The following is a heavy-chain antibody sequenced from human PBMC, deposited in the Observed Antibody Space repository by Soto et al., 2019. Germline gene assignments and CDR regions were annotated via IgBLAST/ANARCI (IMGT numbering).Heavy chain of an antibody. CDR1: GFTFSSYA. D-gene: IGHD6-19*01. J-gene: IGHJ4*02. CDR2: ISYDGSNK. Sequence: QVQLVESGGGVVQPGRSLRLSCAASGFTFSSYAMHWVRQAPGKGLEWVAVISYDGSNKYYADSVKGRFTISRDNSKNTLYLRMNSLRAEDTAVYYCARDRQSGWIQFIDYWGQGTLVTVSS. CDR3: ARDRQSGWIQFIDY. V-gene: IGHV3-30-3*01.